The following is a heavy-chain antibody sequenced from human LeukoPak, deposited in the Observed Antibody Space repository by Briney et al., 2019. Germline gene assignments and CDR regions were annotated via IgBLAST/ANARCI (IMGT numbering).Heavy chain of an antibody. J-gene: IGHJ5*02. CDR1: GYTFTSYG. CDR2: ISAYNGNT. Sequence: ASVKVSCKASGYTFTSYGISWVRQAPGQGLEWMGWISAYNGNTNYAQKLQGRVTMTTDTSTSTAYMELRSLRSDDTAVYYCARVVVVAATVYNWFDPWGQGTLVTVSS. V-gene: IGHV1-18*01. CDR3: ARVVVVAATVYNWFDP. D-gene: IGHD2-15*01.